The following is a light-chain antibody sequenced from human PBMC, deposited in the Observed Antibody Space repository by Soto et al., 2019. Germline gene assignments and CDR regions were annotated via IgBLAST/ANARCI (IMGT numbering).Light chain of an antibody. CDR2: EVG. Sequence: QSVLTQPPSASGSPGQSVTISCTGTSSDIGAYIYVSWYQQHPGKAPKLMISEVGRRPSGVPERFSGSKSGNTASLTVSGLQAGDEAHYYCSSYAGSNNFVFGTGTKVTVL. CDR3: SSYAGSNNFV. CDR1: SSDIGAYIY. V-gene: IGLV2-8*01. J-gene: IGLJ1*01.